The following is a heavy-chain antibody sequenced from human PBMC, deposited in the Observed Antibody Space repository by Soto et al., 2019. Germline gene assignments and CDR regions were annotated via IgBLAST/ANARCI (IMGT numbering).Heavy chain of an antibody. CDR3: TGEVASGY. CDR2: ISRDGGTK. J-gene: IGHJ4*02. CDR1: GFTVSTYG. D-gene: IGHD2-8*02. Sequence: QVQLVDSGGGVVRPGRPRRPSCASLGFTVSTYGRHWVAQAPGKGLDGVAFISRDGGTKYYADPVKGRFTISRDNSRNTLFLEMNSLRGDDMAVYYCTGEVASGYWGQGTLVTVSS. V-gene: IGHV3-30*03.